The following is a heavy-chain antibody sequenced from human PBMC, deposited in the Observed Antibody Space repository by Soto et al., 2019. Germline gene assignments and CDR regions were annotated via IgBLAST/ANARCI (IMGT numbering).Heavy chain of an antibody. D-gene: IGHD6-6*01. CDR2: ISYDGSNK. CDR3: AREGHKAARRYFDY. CDR1: GFTFSSYA. J-gene: IGHJ4*02. V-gene: IGHV3-30-3*01. Sequence: GGSLRLSCAASGFTFSSYAMHWVRQAPGKGLEWVAVISYDGSNKYYADSVKGRFTISRDNSKNTLYLQMNSLRAEDTAVYYWAREGHKAARRYFDYWGQETLVTVSS.